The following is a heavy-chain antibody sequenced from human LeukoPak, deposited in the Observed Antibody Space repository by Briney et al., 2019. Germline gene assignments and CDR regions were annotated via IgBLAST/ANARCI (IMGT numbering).Heavy chain of an antibody. CDR2: IKQDGSQR. Sequence: GGSLRLSCTASGFSFSHYWMTWVRHAQRKGPELVANIKQDGSQRYYVDSARGRFTISRDNAKNSLFLQMNGLRAEDTAVYYSARRGGSWSRRSLIDYWGQGTLVTVSS. CDR1: GFSFSHYW. V-gene: IGHV3-7*01. J-gene: IGHJ4*02. D-gene: IGHD6-13*01. CDR3: ARRGGSWSRRSLIDY.